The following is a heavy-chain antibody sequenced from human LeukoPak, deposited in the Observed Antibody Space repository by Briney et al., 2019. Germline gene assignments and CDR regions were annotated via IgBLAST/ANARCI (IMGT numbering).Heavy chain of an antibody. V-gene: IGHV3-48*03. Sequence: GGSLRLSCAASGFSFSTYEFHWVRHAPGKGLEWVSYISASGQTIYYADSVRGRFTISRDNAKNSLYLQMNSLGAEDTAAYHCARDRDVDYGNDGFDIWGQGTTATVSS. D-gene: IGHD4/OR15-4a*01. CDR3: ARDRDVDYGNDGFDI. CDR2: ISASGQTI. CDR1: GFSFSTYE. J-gene: IGHJ3*02.